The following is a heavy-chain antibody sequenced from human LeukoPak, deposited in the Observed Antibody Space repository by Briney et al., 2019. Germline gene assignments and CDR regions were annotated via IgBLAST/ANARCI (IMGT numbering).Heavy chain of an antibody. CDR2: ISSSSSTI. CDR3: ARDQGSSWYLSAFDI. J-gene: IGHJ3*02. CDR1: GFTFSSYS. D-gene: IGHD6-13*01. V-gene: IGHV3-48*04. Sequence: QPGGSLRLSCAASGFTFSSYSMNWVRQAPGKGLEWASYISSSSSTIYYADSVKGRFTISRDNAKNSLYLQMNSLRAEDTAVYYCARDQGSSWYLSAFDIWGQGTMVTVSS.